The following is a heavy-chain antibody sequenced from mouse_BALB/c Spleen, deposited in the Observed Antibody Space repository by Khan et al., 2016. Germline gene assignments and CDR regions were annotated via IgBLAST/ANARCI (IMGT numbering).Heavy chain of an antibody. Sequence: EVELVESGGGLVQPGGSLRLSCATSGFTFTDYYMSWVRQPPGKALEWLGFIRNKANGYTTEYSASVKGRFTISRDNSQSILYLQMNTLRAEDSATYYCARDDGYDGDFDYWGQGTTLTVSS. V-gene: IGHV7-3*02. CDR3: ARDDGYDGDFDY. CDR1: GFTFTDYY. D-gene: IGHD2-2*01. CDR2: IRNKANGYTT. J-gene: IGHJ2*01.